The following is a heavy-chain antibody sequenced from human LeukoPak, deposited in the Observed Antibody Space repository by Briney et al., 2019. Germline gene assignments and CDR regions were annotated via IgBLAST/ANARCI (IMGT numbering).Heavy chain of an antibody. CDR3: ARDRTSSYWGQGIYCTNGVCDYTNWFDP. V-gene: IGHV1-2*02. CDR2: INPNSGGT. D-gene: IGHD2-8*01. Sequence: ASVKVSCKASGYTFTSYYMHWVRQAPGQGLEWMGWINPNSGGTNYAQKFQGRVTMTRDTSISTAYMELSRLRSDDTAVYYCARDRTSSYWGQGIYCTNGVCDYTNWFDPWGQGTLVTVSS. CDR1: GYTFTSYY. J-gene: IGHJ5*02.